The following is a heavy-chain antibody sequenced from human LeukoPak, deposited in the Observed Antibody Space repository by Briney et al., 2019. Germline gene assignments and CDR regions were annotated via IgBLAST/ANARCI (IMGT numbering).Heavy chain of an antibody. CDR3: ARGFGAVAGRGPFFDY. J-gene: IGHJ4*02. D-gene: IGHD6-19*01. CDR2: ISSSGSTI. Sequence: GGSLRLSCAASGFTFSSYEMNWVRQAPGKGLEGVSYISSSGSTIYYADSVKGRFTISRDNAKNSLYLQMNSLRAEDTAVYYCARGFGAVAGRGPFFDYWGQGTLVTVSS. V-gene: IGHV3-48*03. CDR1: GFTFSSYE.